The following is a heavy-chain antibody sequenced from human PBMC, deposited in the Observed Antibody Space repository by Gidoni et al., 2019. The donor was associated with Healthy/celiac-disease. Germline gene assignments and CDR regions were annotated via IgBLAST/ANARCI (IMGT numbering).Heavy chain of an antibody. Sequence: QVQLVQSGAEVKKPVSSVKVSCKASGGTFSSYAISWVRQAPGQGLEWMGRIIPILGIANYEQKFQGRVTITADKSTSTAYMELSSLRSEDTAVYYCARSGIAASVEYYYYYMDVWGKGTTVTVSS. CDR2: IIPILGIA. V-gene: IGHV1-69*04. CDR3: ARSGIAASVEYYYYYMDV. J-gene: IGHJ6*03. CDR1: GGTFSSYA. D-gene: IGHD6-13*01.